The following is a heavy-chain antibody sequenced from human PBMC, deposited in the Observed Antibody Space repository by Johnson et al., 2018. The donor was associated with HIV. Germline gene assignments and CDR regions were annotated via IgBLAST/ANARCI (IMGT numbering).Heavy chain of an antibody. CDR2: IYSGGST. Sequence: MQLVESGGGLVKPGGSLRLSCAASGFTFSDYYMSWIRQAPGKGLEWVSVIYSGGSTYYADSVKGRFTISRDNAKNTLYLQMNSLRAEDTAVYYCARAQLLADDAFNNWGQGTMVTVSS. D-gene: IGHD6-6*01. CDR3: ARAQLLADDAFNN. CDR1: GFTFSDYY. J-gene: IGHJ3*02. V-gene: IGHV3-66*01.